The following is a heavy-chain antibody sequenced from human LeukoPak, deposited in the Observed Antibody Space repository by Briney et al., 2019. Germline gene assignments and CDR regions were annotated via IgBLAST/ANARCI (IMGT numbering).Heavy chain of an antibody. J-gene: IGHJ3*02. Sequence: GASVKVSCKASGGTFSSYAVSWVRQAPGQGLEWMGWISAYNGNTNYAQKLQGRVTMTTDTSTRTAYMDLRSLRSDDTAVYYCARDLIVGATLAGGHDAFDIWGQGTMVTVSS. D-gene: IGHD1-26*01. CDR2: ISAYNGNT. CDR3: ARDLIVGATLAGGHDAFDI. V-gene: IGHV1-18*01. CDR1: GGTFSSYA.